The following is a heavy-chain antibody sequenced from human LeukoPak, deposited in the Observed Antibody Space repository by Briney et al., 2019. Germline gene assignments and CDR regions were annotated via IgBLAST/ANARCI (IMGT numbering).Heavy chain of an antibody. D-gene: IGHD1-26*01. J-gene: IGHJ3*02. CDR3: ARPTIALLAFDI. CDR1: GGSFSDYY. CDR2: INHSGST. Sequence: ASETLSLPCAVYGGSFSDYYWSWIRQPPGKGLEWIGEINHSGSTNSNPSLKSRVTISIDTSKNQFSLKLSSVTAADTAVYYCARPTIALLAFDIWGQGTMVTVSS. V-gene: IGHV4-34*01.